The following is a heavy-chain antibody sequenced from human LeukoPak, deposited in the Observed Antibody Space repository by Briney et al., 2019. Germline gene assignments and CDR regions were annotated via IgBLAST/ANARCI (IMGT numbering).Heavy chain of an antibody. CDR1: GYTFTSYG. Sequence: ASVKVSCKASGYTFTSYGISWVRQAPGQGLEWMGWISAYNGNTNYAQKLRGRVTMTTDTSTSTAYMELRSLRSDDTAVYYCARVFRHSSSWYSAGDAFDIWGQGTMVTVAS. J-gene: IGHJ3*02. CDR2: ISAYNGNT. CDR3: ARVFRHSSSWYSAGDAFDI. D-gene: IGHD6-13*01. V-gene: IGHV1-18*01.